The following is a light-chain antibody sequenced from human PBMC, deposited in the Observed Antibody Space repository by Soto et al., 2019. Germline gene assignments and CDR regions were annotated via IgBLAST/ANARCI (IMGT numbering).Light chain of an antibody. J-gene: IGLJ2*01. CDR1: RSDFGAYNF. Sequence: QSVLTQPASVSGSPGQSITISCTGTRSDFGAYNFVSWYQQHPGEVPKLILYDVNVRPSGVSNRFSGSKSGNTASLTISGLQAEDEADYYCTSWTTSTTMIFGGGTKVTVL. CDR2: DVN. V-gene: IGLV2-14*03. CDR3: TSWTTSTTMI.